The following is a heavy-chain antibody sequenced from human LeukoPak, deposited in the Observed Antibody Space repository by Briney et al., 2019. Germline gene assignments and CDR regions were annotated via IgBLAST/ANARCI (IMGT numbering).Heavy chain of an antibody. CDR1: GFTFSSYW. CDR2: IKQDGSEK. J-gene: IGHJ4*02. Sequence: GGPLRLSCAASGFTFSSYWMSWVRQAPGKGLEWVANIKQDGSEKYYVDSVKGRFTISRDNAKNSLYLQTNSLRAEDTAVYYCARGIAWFGELSPYFDYWGRGTLVTVSS. CDR3: ARGIAWFGELSPYFDY. V-gene: IGHV3-7*03. D-gene: IGHD3-10*01.